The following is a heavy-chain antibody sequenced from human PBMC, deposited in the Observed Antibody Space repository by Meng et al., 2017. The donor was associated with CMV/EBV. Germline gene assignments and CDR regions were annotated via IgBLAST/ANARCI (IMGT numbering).Heavy chain of an antibody. CDR2: IIPIFGTA. D-gene: IGHD4-23*01. CDR3: ARAGDYGGRGYFDY. Sequence: QAQLVQAGAEGKKPGSSVKASCKASGGTFSSYAISWVRQAPGQGLEWMGGIIPIFGTANYAQKFQGRVTITADESTSTAYMELSSLRSEDTAVYYCARAGDYGGRGYFDYWGQGTLVTSPQ. J-gene: IGHJ4*02. CDR1: GGTFSSYA. V-gene: IGHV1-69*12.